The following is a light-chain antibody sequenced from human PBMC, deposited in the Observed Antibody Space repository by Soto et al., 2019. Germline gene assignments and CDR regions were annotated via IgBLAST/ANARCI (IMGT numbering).Light chain of an antibody. J-gene: IGKJ2*01. V-gene: IGKV1-33*01. CDR2: DVS. Sequence: DIQMTQSPSYLSASVGDRVTIPCQASQDISKYLNWYQLKPGKAPKLLIYDVSNLDTGVPSRFTGSGSGTDFTLTISSLQPEDFATYYCQQYTELPYTFGQGTKLEFK. CDR3: QQYTELPYT. CDR1: QDISKY.